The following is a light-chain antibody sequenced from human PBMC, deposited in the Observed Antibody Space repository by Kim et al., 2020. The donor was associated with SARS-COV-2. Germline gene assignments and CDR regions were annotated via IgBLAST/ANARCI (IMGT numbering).Light chain of an antibody. CDR1: QSVSSN. V-gene: IGKV3-15*01. CDR2: GAS. CDR3: QQYNNWPPWT. J-gene: IGKJ1*01. Sequence: SPGERATRSCRASQSVSSNLAWYQQKPGQAPRLLIYGASTRATGIPARLSGSGSGTEFTLTISSLQSEDFAVYYCQQYNNWPPWTFGQGTKVDIK.